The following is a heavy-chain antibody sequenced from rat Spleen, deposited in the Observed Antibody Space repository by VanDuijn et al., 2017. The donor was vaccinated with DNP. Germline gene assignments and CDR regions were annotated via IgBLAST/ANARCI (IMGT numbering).Heavy chain of an antibody. D-gene: IGHD1-1*01. J-gene: IGHJ3*01. CDR2: INSAGNT. CDR1: GHSITNSYR. V-gene: IGHV3-3*01. Sequence: EVQLQESGPGLVKPSQSLSLTCSVTGHSITNSYRWNWIRRFPGNELEWMGYINSAGNTRYNPSLKSRISITRDTSKNQFFLQVNSVTAEDTATYYCASTQFSGDVNWFAYWGQGTLVTVSS. CDR3: ASTQFSGDVNWFAY.